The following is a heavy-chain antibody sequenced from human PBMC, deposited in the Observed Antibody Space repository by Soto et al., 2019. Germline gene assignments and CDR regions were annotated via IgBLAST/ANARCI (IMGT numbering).Heavy chain of an antibody. Sequence: SERSLRLSCAAPGFRFSAHGMHWVRQAPGKGLEWVAVISYDGINKDYADSVEGRLTISRDNSKNTLYLQLDSLRIDDTGIYYCAKDGGGGYQPPNYYYYGLDVWGQGTTVTVSS. CDR3: AKDGGGGYQPPNYYYYGLDV. V-gene: IGHV3-30*18. J-gene: IGHJ6*02. D-gene: IGHD2-21*01. CDR2: ISYDGINK. CDR1: GFRFSAHG.